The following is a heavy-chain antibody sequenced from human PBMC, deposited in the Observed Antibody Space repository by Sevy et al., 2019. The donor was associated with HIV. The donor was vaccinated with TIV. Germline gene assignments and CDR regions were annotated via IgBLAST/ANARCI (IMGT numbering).Heavy chain of an antibody. CDR3: ARVYDYVWGSYYFRGALDI. J-gene: IGHJ3*02. Sequence: GGSLRLSCAASGFTFSSYAMHWVRQAPGKGLEWVAVISYDGSNKYYADSVKGRFTISRDNSKNTLYLQMNSLRAEDTAVYYCARVYDYVWGSYYFRGALDIWGQGTMVTVSS. CDR1: GFTFSSYA. V-gene: IGHV3-30-3*01. CDR2: ISYDGSNK. D-gene: IGHD3-16*01.